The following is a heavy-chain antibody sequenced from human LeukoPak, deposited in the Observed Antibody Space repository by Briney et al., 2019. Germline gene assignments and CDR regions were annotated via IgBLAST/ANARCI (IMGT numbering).Heavy chain of an antibody. CDR2: IRSKAYGGTT. CDR3: TRDPVWGVDY. V-gene: IGHV3-49*02. Sequence: PGGSLRLSCAASGFTFNNFPMSWVRQAPGKGLEWVGFIRSKAYGGTTEYAASVKGRFTISRDDSKSIAYLQMNSLKTEDTAVYYCTRDPVWGVDYWGQGTLVTVSS. D-gene: IGHD3-16*01. CDR1: GFTFNNFP. J-gene: IGHJ4*02.